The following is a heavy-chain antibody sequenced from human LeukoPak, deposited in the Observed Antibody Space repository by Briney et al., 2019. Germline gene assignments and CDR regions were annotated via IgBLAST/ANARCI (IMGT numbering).Heavy chain of an antibody. CDR2: INHSGST. V-gene: IGHV4-34*01. D-gene: IGHD6-13*01. CDR3: AGGQSWYSSSSCRFDP. Sequence: PSETLSLTCAVYGGSFSGYYWSWIRQPPGKGLEWIGEINHSGSTNYNPSLKSRVTISVDTSKNQFSLKLSSVTAADTAVYYCAGGQSWYSSSSCRFDPWGQGTLVTVSS. J-gene: IGHJ5*02. CDR1: GGSFSGYY.